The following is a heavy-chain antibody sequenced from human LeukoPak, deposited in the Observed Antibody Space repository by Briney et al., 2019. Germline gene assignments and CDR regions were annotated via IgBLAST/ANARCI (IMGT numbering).Heavy chain of an antibody. Sequence: PGGSLRLSCAASGFTFSSYAMNWVRQAPGKGLEWVSAIRGSGDATYYADSVKGRFTISRDNSKNTLYLQMHSLRAEDTAVYYCAKDIRGTYYFHYNMDVWGQGTTVTVSS. CDR2: IRGSGDAT. CDR3: AKDIRGTYYFHYNMDV. CDR1: GFTFSSYA. D-gene: IGHD1-26*01. J-gene: IGHJ6*02. V-gene: IGHV3-23*01.